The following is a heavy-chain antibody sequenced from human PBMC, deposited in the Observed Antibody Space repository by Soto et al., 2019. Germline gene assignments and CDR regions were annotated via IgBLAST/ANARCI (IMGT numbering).Heavy chain of an antibody. J-gene: IGHJ4*02. CDR2: IYYSGST. Sequence: SETLSLTCTVSGGSISSGDYYWSWIRQPPGKGLEWIGYIYYSGSTYYDPSLKSRVTISVDTSKNQFSLKLSSVTAADTAVYYCARDRNGGSPFDYWGQGTLVTVSS. V-gene: IGHV4-30-4*01. D-gene: IGHD2-15*01. CDR1: GGSISSGDYY. CDR3: ARDRNGGSPFDY.